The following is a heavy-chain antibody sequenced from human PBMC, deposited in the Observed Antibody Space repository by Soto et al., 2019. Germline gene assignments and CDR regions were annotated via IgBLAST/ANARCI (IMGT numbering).Heavy chain of an antibody. D-gene: IGHD1-1*01. Sequence: ASVKVSCKASGYTFTGYYMHWVRQAPGQGLEWMGWINPNSGGTNYAQKFQGWVTMTRDTSISTAYMELSRLRSDDTAVYYCARDGKHSLELNRAFDIWGQGTMVT. CDR2: INPNSGGT. CDR3: ARDGKHSLELNRAFDI. J-gene: IGHJ3*02. V-gene: IGHV1-2*04. CDR1: GYTFTGYY.